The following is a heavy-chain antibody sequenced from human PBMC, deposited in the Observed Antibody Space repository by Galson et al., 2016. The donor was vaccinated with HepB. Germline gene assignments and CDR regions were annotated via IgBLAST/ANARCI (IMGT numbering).Heavy chain of an antibody. V-gene: IGHV3-30-3*01. CDR3: AKDSDYDFWSGSQA. CDR2: ISFHGSIT. J-gene: IGHJ4*02. CDR1: GFTFNNYA. D-gene: IGHD3-3*01. Sequence: SLRLSCAASGFTFNNYAIHWVRQAPGKGLEWVAVISFHGSITYYAESVRGRFTVSRDTSKSTLYLQMNSLSTEDTAVYYCAKDSDYDFWSGSQAWGQGTLVTVSS.